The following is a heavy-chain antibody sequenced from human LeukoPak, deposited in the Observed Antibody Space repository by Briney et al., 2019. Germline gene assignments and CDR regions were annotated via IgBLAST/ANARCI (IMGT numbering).Heavy chain of an antibody. D-gene: IGHD2-8*01. CDR1: GGSISSGGYY. V-gene: IGHV4-30-2*01. J-gene: IGHJ4*02. CDR3: AREEIEGLMAYDC. CDR2: IYHSGST. Sequence: PSETLSLTCTVSGGSISSGGYYWSWIRQPPGKGLEWIGYIYHSGSTYYNPSLKSRVTMSVDRSKNQFSLKLSSVTAADTAVYFCAREEIEGLMAYDCWGQGTLVTVSS.